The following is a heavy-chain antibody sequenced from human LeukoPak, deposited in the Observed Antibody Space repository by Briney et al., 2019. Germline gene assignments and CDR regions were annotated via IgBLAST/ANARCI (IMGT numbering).Heavy chain of an antibody. CDR1: GFTFSSYS. CDR2: ISSSSSYI. V-gene: IGHV3-21*01. D-gene: IGHD6-13*01. J-gene: IGHJ4*02. Sequence: GGSLRLSCAASGFTFSSYSMNWVRQAPGKWLEWVSSISSSSSYIYYADSVKGRFTMSSDNAKNSLYLQMNSLRGEDTAVYYCARDRTSIAAAHDDYWGQGNLVTVSS. CDR3: ARDRTSIAAAHDDY.